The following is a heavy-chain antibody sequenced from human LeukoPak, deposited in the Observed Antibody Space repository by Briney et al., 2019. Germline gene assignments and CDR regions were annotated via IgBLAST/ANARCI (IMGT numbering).Heavy chain of an antibody. CDR2: IYYSGST. D-gene: IGHD6-13*01. J-gene: IGHJ5*02. Sequence: SETLSLTCTVSGGSISSGGYYWSWIRQHPGKGLEWIGYIYYSGSTYHSPSLKSRVTISVDTSKNQFSLKLSSVTAADAAVYYCARSEPAAGTIENWFDPWGQGTLVTVSS. CDR3: ARSEPAAGTIENWFDP. CDR1: GGSISSGGYY. V-gene: IGHV4-31*03.